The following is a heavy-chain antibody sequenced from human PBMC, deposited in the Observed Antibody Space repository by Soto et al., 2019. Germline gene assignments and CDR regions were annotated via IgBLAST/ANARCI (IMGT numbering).Heavy chain of an antibody. CDR1: GYTFSRHA. Sequence: QVQLVQSGAEVKKPGASVTVSCKASGYTFSRHAISWVRQAPGQGLEWMAWSDKTNYAQKFQGRLTLTTNPSTRTAYMELRSLRSDDTAVYYCARGADDFSSGYYYEYWGQGTLVTVSS. D-gene: IGHD3-3*01. CDR2: SDKT. V-gene: IGHV1-18*04. CDR3: ARGADDFSSGYYYEY. J-gene: IGHJ4*02.